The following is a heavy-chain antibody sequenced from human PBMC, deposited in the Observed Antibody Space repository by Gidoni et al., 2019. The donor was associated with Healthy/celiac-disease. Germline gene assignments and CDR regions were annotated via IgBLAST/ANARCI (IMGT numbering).Heavy chain of an antibody. Sequence: EVQLVESGGGLVQPGRSLRLSCTASGFTFGDYAMSWVRQAPGKGLEWVGFIRSKAYGGTTEYAASVKGRFTISRDDSKSIAYLQMNSLKTEDTAVYYCTRDLEATDYYYYYGMDVWGQGTTVTVSS. J-gene: IGHJ6*02. D-gene: IGHD5-12*01. CDR2: IRSKAYGGTT. CDR1: GFTFGDYA. V-gene: IGHV3-49*04. CDR3: TRDLEATDYYYYYGMDV.